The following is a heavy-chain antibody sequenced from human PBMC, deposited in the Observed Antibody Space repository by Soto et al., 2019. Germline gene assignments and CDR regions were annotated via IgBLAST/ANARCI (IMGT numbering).Heavy chain of an antibody. Sequence: EVQLVESGGGLVQPGGSLRLSCAASGFTVSSNYMSWVRQAPGKGLEWVSVIYSGGSTYYADSVKGRFTISRDNSKNTLYLKMNSLRAEDTAVYYCARDLRYFDWLENYYYYYMDVWGKGTTVTVSS. J-gene: IGHJ6*03. V-gene: IGHV3-66*01. CDR1: GFTVSSNY. CDR2: IYSGGST. CDR3: ARDLRYFDWLENYYYYYMDV. D-gene: IGHD3-9*01.